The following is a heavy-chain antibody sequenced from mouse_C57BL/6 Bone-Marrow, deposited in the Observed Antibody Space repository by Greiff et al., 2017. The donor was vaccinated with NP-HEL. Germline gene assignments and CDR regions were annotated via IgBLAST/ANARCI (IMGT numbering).Heavy chain of an antibody. CDR2: IDPENGDT. CDR1: GFNIKDDY. D-gene: IGHD4-1*02. V-gene: IGHV14-4*01. CDR3: TTNWGPFFAY. J-gene: IGHJ3*01. Sequence: EVQLQQSGAELVRPGASVKLSCTASGFNIKDDYMHWVKQRPEQGLEWIGWIDPENGDTEYASKFQGKATITADTSSNTAYLQLSSLTSEDTAVYYCTTNWGPFFAYWGQGTLVTVSA.